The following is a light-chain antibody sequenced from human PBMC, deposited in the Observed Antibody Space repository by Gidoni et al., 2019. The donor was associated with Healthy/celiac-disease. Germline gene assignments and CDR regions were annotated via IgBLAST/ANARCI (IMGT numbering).Light chain of an antibody. CDR3: QQYYSTPPWT. J-gene: IGKJ1*01. CDR1: QSVLYSSNNKNY. Sequence: DIVMTQSPDSLAVSLGERATINFKSSQSVLYSSNNKNYLAWYQQKPGQPPKLLIYWASTRESGVPDRFSGSGSGTDFTLTISSLQAEDVAVYYCQQYYSTPPWTFGQXTKVEIK. CDR2: WAS. V-gene: IGKV4-1*01.